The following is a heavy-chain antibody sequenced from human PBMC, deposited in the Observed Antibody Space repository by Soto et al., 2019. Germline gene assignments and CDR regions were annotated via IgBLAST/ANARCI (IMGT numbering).Heavy chain of an antibody. CDR3: ARDREDSGWYYYYMDV. CDR2: ISSSSSYI. J-gene: IGHJ6*03. CDR1: GFTFSSYS. D-gene: IGHD6-19*01. V-gene: IGHV3-21*01. Sequence: GGSLRLSCAASGFTFSSYSMNWVRQAPGKGLEWVSSISSSSSYIYYADSVKGRFTISRDNAKNSLYLQMNSLRAEDTAVYYCARDREDSGWYYYYMDVWGKGTTVTVSS.